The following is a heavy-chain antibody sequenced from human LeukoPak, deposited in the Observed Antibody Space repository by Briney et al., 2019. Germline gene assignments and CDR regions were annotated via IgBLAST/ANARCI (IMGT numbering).Heavy chain of an antibody. CDR2: INPNSGGT. V-gene: IGHV1-2*06. CDR1: GYTFTGYY. D-gene: IGHD7-27*01. Sequence: ASVKVSCKASGYTFTGYYMHWVRQAPGQGLEWMGRINPNSGGTNYAQKFQGRVTMTRDTSISTAYKELSRLRSDDTAVYYCALSLLGIDYFDYWGQGTLVTVSS. CDR3: ALSLLGIDYFDY. J-gene: IGHJ4*02.